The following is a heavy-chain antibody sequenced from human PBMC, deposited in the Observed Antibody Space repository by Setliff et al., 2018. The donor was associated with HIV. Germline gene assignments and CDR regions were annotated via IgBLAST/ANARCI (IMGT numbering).Heavy chain of an antibody. J-gene: IGHJ5*01. CDR2: IYWDDVR. CDR1: VFSLSTPAVG. D-gene: IGHD3-10*01. V-gene: IGHV2-5*02. Sequence: SGPTLVNPTQTHLLTCTFSVFSLSTPAVGVAWFRQPPGKALEWLGLIYWDDVRHYSPSLNNRLTITKDTSKNLVVLSMTDVNPVDTATYFCAQILYRSGPRDSWGQGILVTAPQ. CDR3: AQILYRSGPRDS.